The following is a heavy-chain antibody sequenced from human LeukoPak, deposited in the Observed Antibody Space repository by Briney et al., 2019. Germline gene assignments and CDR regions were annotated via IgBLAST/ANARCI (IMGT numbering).Heavy chain of an antibody. Sequence: GGSLRLSCAASGFTFSSYSMNWVRQAPGKGLEWVAVISGSGGSIYYADSVKGRFTISRDNSKNTLSLHMNSLRAEETAVYYCAKDRLTGYSYGYAFDIWGQGTMVTVSS. V-gene: IGHV3-23*01. CDR1: GFTFSSYS. CDR3: AKDRLTGYSYGYAFDI. CDR2: ISGSGGSI. D-gene: IGHD5-18*01. J-gene: IGHJ3*02.